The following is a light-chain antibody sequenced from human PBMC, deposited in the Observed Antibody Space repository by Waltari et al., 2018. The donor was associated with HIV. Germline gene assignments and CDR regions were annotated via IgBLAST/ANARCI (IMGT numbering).Light chain of an antibody. V-gene: IGKV1-39*01. CDR1: QSISTY. J-gene: IGKJ2*01. CDR2: GAS. CDR3: EQSYGSPHT. Sequence: IQMTQSPSSLSASVGDGVTITCRASQSISTYLNWYQQKPGKAPKLLIYGASSLQSGVPLRFTGGGSGTVFTLAISSLQSEDVATYYCEQSYGSPHTFGQGTTLEI.